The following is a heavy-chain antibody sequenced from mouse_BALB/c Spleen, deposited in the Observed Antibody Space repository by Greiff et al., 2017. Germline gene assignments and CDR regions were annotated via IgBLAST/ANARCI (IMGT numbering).Heavy chain of an antibody. CDR2: ISYSGST. CDR3: ARYGNYANYYAMDY. Sequence: DVKLQESGPGLVKPSQSLSLTCTVTGYSITSDYAWNWIRQFPGNKLEWMGYISYSGSTSYNPSLKSRISITRDTSKNQFFLQLNSVTTEDTATYYCARYGNYANYYAMDYWGQGTSVTVS. D-gene: IGHD2-1*01. J-gene: IGHJ4*01. CDR1: GYSITSDYA. V-gene: IGHV3-2*02.